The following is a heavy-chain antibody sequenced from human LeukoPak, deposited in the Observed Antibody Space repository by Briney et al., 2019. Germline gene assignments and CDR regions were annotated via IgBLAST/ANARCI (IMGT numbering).Heavy chain of an antibody. V-gene: IGHV1-8*01. J-gene: IGHJ5*02. D-gene: IGHD3-10*01. CDR2: MNPNSGNT. Sequence: ASVKVSCKASGYTFTSYDINWVRQATGQGLEWMGWMNPNSGNTGYAQRFQGRVTMTRNTSISTAYMELSSLRSEDTAVYYCARYYYGSGIENWFDPWGQGTLVTVSS. CDR1: GYTFTSYD. CDR3: ARYYYGSGIENWFDP.